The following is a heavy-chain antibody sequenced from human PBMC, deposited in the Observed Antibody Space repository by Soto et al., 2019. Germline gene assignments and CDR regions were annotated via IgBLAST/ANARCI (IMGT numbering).Heavy chain of an antibody. D-gene: IGHD2-2*01. J-gene: IGHJ4*02. CDR3: ARKGVDDIVGVPAAMGGGAYY. CDR2: ISSSSSYI. Sequence: EVQLVESGGGLVKPGGSLRLSCAASGFTFSSYSMNWVRQAPGKGLEWVSSISSSSSYIYYADSVKGRFTIARDNAKNSLYLQMNSRRAEDTAVYYCARKGVDDIVGVPAAMGGGAYYWGQGTLVTVSS. V-gene: IGHV3-21*01. CDR1: GFTFSSYS.